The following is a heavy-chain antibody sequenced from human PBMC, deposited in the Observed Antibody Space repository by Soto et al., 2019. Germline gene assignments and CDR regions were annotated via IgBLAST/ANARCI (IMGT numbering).Heavy chain of an antibody. CDR1: GYTFTSYA. CDR3: AGDGWEHHFDY. Sequence: QVQLVQSGAEVKKPGASVKVSCKASGYTFTSYAMHWVRQAPGQRLEWMGWMNAGNCNTKYSQKFQGIVTITSDTSASPAYMEQSSLRSEDTAVYYCAGDGWEHHFDYWGQGTLVTVSS. J-gene: IGHJ4*02. V-gene: IGHV1-3*01. CDR2: MNAGNCNT. D-gene: IGHD1-26*01.